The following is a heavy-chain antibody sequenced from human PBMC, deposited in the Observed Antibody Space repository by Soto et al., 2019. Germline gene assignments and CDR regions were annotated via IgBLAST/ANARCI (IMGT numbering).Heavy chain of an antibody. CDR3: ARAPDCSSGWYLGY. D-gene: IGHD6-19*01. CDR2: ITSGSGTI. Sequence: EVQLVESGGGLVQPGGSLRLSCTASGFTFSSYTMNWVRQAPGKGLEWLSYITSGSGTIYYADSVKGRFTISRDNAQNSLYLQMNSLRDEDTAVYYCARAPDCSSGWYLGYWGQGTLVTVSS. J-gene: IGHJ4*02. V-gene: IGHV3-48*02. CDR1: GFTFSSYT.